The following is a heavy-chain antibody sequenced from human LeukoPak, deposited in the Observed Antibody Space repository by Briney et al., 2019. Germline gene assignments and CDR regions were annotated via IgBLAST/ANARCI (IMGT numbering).Heavy chain of an antibody. D-gene: IGHD3-22*01. Sequence: GGSLRLPCAASGFTFSDYSMNWVRQAPGKGLEWVALISYDGSNKYYADSVKGRFTISRDNSKNTLYLQMNSLRAEDTAVYYCARGGVYSSGYYYLYYFDYWGQGTLVTVSS. CDR2: ISYDGSNK. CDR1: GFTFSDYS. V-gene: IGHV3-30-3*01. CDR3: ARGGVYSSGYYYLYYFDY. J-gene: IGHJ4*02.